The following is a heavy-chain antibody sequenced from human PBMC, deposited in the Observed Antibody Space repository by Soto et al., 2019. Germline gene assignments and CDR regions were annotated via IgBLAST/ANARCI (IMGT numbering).Heavy chain of an antibody. J-gene: IGHJ4*02. Sequence: ASVKVSCKASGYTFTSYAMHWVRQAPGQRLEWMGWINAGNGNTKYSQKFQGRVTITRDTSASTAYMELSSLKTEDTAVYYCTTDRFIAVAGDFDYWGQGTLVTVSS. V-gene: IGHV1-3*01. D-gene: IGHD6-19*01. CDR1: GYTFTSYA. CDR2: INAGNGNT. CDR3: TTDRFIAVAGDFDY.